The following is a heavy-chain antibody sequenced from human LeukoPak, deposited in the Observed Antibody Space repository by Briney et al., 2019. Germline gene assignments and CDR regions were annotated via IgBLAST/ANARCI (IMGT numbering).Heavy chain of an antibody. V-gene: IGHV1-69*13. CDR3: ARQGEYYHFWSGYKKHYYYYYMDV. J-gene: IGHJ6*03. D-gene: IGHD3-3*01. CDR2: IIPIFGTA. CDR1: GGTFSSYA. Sequence: SVKVSCKASGGTFSSYAISWVRQAPGQGLEWMGGIIPIFGTANYAQKFQGRVTITADESTSTAYMELSSLRSEDTAVYYCARQGEYYHFWSGYKKHYYYYYMDVWGKGTTVTVSS.